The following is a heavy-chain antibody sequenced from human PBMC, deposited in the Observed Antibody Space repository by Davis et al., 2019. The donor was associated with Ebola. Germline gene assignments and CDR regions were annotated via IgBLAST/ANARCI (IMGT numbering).Heavy chain of an antibody. CDR2: ISAYNGNT. J-gene: IGHJ4*02. D-gene: IGHD3-16*01. Sequence: ASVKVSCKASGYTFTSYGISWVRQAPGQGLKWMGWISAYNGNTNYAQKLQGRVTMTTDTSTSTAYMELRSLRSDDTAVYYCARDLGGMITFGGVFDYWGQGTLVTVSS. CDR3: ARDLGGMITFGGVFDY. V-gene: IGHV1-18*04. CDR1: GYTFTSYG.